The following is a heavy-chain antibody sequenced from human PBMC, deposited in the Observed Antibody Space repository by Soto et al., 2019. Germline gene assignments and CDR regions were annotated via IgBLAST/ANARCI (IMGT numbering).Heavy chain of an antibody. CDR3: ARDGHYYYYGMDV. CDR2: ISSSSSYI. CDR1: GFTFSSYS. V-gene: IGHV3-21*01. Sequence: EVQLVESGGGLVKPGGSLRLSCAASGFTFSSYSMNWVRQAPGKGLEWVSSISSSSSYIYYADSVKGRFTISRDNAKNALYLQMNSLRAEDTAVYYCARDGHYYYYGMDVWGQGTTVTVSS. J-gene: IGHJ6*02.